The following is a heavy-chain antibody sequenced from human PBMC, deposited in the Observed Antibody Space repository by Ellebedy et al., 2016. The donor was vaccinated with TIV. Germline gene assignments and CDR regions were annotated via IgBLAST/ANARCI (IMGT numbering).Heavy chain of an antibody. CDR3: ASKRFGYSSTWYRGWYFDL. D-gene: IGHD6-13*01. CDR2: IYSGGDT. V-gene: IGHV3-53*01. Sequence: GESLKISCAASGFTVSGNYMSWVRQAPGKGLEWVSVIYSGGDTYYADSVKGRFTISRDNSNNTLYLQMNSLRAEDTAVYYCASKRFGYSSTWYRGWYFDLWGRGTLVTVSS. CDR1: GFTVSGNY. J-gene: IGHJ2*01.